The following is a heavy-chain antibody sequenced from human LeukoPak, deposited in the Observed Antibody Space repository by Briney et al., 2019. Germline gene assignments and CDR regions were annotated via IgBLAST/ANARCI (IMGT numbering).Heavy chain of an antibody. Sequence: SGPTLVKPTQTRTLTCTFSGFSLSTSGVGVGWIRQPPGKALEWLALIYWDDDKRYSPSLKSRLTITKDTSKNQVVLTMTNMDPVDTATYYCAHKFDNDSSSWYFAFDIWGQGTMVTVSS. J-gene: IGHJ3*02. CDR2: IYWDDDK. V-gene: IGHV2-5*02. CDR3: AHKFDNDSSSWYFAFDI. CDR1: GFSLSTSGVG. D-gene: IGHD6-13*01.